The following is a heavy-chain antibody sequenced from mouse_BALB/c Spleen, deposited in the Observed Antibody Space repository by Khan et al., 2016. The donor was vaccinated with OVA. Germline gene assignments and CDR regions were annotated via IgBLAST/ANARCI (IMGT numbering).Heavy chain of an antibody. Sequence: QVQLQQSGAELMKPGASVKISCKATGYTFSGYGLEWVKQRPGHGLEWIGEILPGSGSRNYNEKFKGKATFTADISSKTTYMQLSSLTSEDSAVYYCARVNYGTRDYFDYWGQGTTLTVSS. CDR3: ARVNYGTRDYFDY. V-gene: IGHV1-9*01. J-gene: IGHJ2*01. D-gene: IGHD1-1*01. CDR1: GYTFSGYG. CDR2: ILPGSGSR.